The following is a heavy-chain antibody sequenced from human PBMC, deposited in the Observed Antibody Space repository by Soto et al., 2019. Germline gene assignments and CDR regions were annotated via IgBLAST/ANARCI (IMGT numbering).Heavy chain of an antibody. Sequence: SETLSLTCAVSGGSISSGGYSWSWIRQPPGKGLEWIGYIYHSGSTYYNPSLKGRVTISVDRSKNQFSLKLSSVTAADTAVYYCARAGGDPGLDYWGQGTLVTVSS. CDR1: GGSISSGGYS. CDR3: ARAGGDPGLDY. CDR2: IYHSGST. J-gene: IGHJ4*02. V-gene: IGHV4-30-2*01.